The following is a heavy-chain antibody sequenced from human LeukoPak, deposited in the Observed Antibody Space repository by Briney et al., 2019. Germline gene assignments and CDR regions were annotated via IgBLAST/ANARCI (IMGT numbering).Heavy chain of an antibody. Sequence: GESLKIPCKGSGYIFTSNWIGWVRQMPGKGLEWMGIVFPGESHTRYSPSFQGQVTMSSDKSISTAYLQWSSLKASDTAVYYCARLRDGSYGEEFDCWGQGTLVTVSS. CDR1: GYIFTSNW. CDR2: VFPGESHT. CDR3: ARLRDGSYGEEFDC. J-gene: IGHJ4*02. D-gene: IGHD1-26*01. V-gene: IGHV5-51*01.